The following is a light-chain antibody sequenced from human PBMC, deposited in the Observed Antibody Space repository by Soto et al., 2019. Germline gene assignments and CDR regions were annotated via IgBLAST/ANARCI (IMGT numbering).Light chain of an antibody. CDR1: QSVRNY. V-gene: IGKV3-11*01. Sequence: EIVLTQSAATLSLSPGWRSTLSCGASQSVRNYLTWYQQKPGQAPRLLIYDASNRATGIPARFRGSGSGTDFTLSITSLEPEDIEVYYCQQRSSSPLTFGGGTKVDIK. J-gene: IGKJ4*01. CDR3: QQRSSSPLT. CDR2: DAS.